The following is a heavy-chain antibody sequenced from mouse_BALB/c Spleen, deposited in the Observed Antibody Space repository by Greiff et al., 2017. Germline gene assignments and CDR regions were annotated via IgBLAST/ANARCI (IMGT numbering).Heavy chain of an antibody. CDR3: AREAYDAWFAY. CDR2: ISSGGST. J-gene: IGHJ3*01. CDR1: GFTFSSYA. V-gene: IGHV5-6-5*01. Sequence: EVHLVESGGGLVKPGGSLKLSCAASGFTFSSYAMSWVRQTPEKRLEWVASISSGGSTYYPDSVKGRFTISRDNARNILYLQMSSLRSEDTAMYYCAREAYDAWFAYWGQGTLVTVSA. D-gene: IGHD2-10*02.